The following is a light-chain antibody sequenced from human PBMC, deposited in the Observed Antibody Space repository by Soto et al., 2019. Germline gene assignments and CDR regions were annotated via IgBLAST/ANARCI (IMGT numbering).Light chain of an antibody. CDR1: ISDVGAYIY. Sequence: QSVLTQPRSVSGSPGQSVTISCTGTISDVGAYIYVSWYQQYPAKAPKVMIYDVGRRPSGVPDRFSGSKSGNTASLTISGLQAEDEAVYFCCSYAGNKTVVFGGGTKLTVL. V-gene: IGLV2-11*01. J-gene: IGLJ3*02. CDR2: DVG. CDR3: CSYAGNKTVV.